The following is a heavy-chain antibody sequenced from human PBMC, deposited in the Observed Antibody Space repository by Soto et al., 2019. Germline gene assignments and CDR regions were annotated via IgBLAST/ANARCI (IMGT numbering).Heavy chain of an antibody. CDR3: AGDAPKTNDYYYYGMDV. CDR1: GYTFTSYG. V-gene: IGHV1-18*01. CDR2: ISAYNGNT. D-gene: IGHD1-1*01. J-gene: IGHJ6*02. Sequence: GASVKVSCKASGYTFTSYGISWVRQAPGQGLEWMGWISAYNGNTNYAQKLQGRVTMTTDTSTSTAYMELRSLRSDDTAVYYCAGDAPKTNDYYYYGMDVWGQGTTVTVS.